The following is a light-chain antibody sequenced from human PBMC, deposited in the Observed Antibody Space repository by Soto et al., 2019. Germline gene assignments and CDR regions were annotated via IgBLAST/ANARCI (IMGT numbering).Light chain of an antibody. Sequence: QSALTQPPSASGSPGQSVTISCTGTSSDVGGYNYVSWYQQHPGKAPKLMIYEVSKRPSGVPDRFSGSTSGNTASLTVSGLQAEDEADYYCSSYAGSHNLVFGGGTKLTVL. CDR3: SSYAGSHNLV. CDR1: SSDVGGYNY. V-gene: IGLV2-8*01. J-gene: IGLJ2*01. CDR2: EVS.